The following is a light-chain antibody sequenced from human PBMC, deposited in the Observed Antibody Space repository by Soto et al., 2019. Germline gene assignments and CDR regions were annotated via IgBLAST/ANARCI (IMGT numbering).Light chain of an antibody. CDR1: QSVSSNF. CDR3: QHFGT. V-gene: IGKV3-20*01. J-gene: IGKJ1*01. CDR2: GAS. Sequence: EIVLTQSPGTLSLSPGEGATLSCRASQSVSSNFFAWYQQKPGQAPRLVIYGASSRPTGIPDRFSGSGSETDFTLTISRLEPEDFAVYYCQHFGTFGQGTKVDIK.